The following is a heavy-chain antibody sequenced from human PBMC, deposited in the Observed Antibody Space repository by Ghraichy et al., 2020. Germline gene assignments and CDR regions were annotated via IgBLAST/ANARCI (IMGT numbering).Heavy chain of an antibody. Sequence: GESLNISCAASGFTFSNYAMTWVRQAPGKGLEWVSGISGNGGTTYYADSVKGRFTISSDNSKNTLYLQMNSLRAEDTAVYYCAKSAGGYCTGGSCFKFDYWGQGTLVTVSS. CDR2: ISGNGGTT. J-gene: IGHJ4*02. V-gene: IGHV3-23*01. D-gene: IGHD2-15*01. CDR1: GFTFSNYA. CDR3: AKSAGGYCTGGSCFKFDY.